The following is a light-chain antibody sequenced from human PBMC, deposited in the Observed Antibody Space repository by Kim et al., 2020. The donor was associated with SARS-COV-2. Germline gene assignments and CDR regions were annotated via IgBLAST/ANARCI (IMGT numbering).Light chain of an antibody. Sequence: PGQSGTISCTGTSSDVGGYNYVSWYQQHPGKAPKLMIYEVSKRPSGVPDRFSGSKSGNTASLTVSGLQAEDEADYYCSSYAGSNPLFGGGTQLTVL. CDR3: SSYAGSNPL. J-gene: IGLJ2*01. CDR2: EVS. CDR1: SSDVGGYNY. V-gene: IGLV2-8*01.